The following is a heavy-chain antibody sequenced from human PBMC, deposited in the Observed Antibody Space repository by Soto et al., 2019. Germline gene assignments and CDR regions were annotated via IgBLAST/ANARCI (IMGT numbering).Heavy chain of an antibody. CDR2: ISSNSDTI. CDR1: GFTADDYA. D-gene: IGHD4-17*01. Sequence: EVQLVESGGGLVQPGRSLRLSCVASGFTADDYAMHWVRQAPGKGLEWVPGISSNSDTIDYADSVKGRFTISRDNAKTSLFLQMTSLRPEATALYYCAKDMKWGGMTTIHYFDSWGQGTLVTVSS. CDR3: AKDMKWGGMTTIHYFDS. V-gene: IGHV3-9*02. J-gene: IGHJ4*02.